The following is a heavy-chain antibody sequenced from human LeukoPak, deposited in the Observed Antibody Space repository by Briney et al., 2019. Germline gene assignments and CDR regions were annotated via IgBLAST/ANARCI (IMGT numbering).Heavy chain of an antibody. V-gene: IGHV3-13*01. CDR2: IGTAGDT. CDR3: AMYGSGRIY. D-gene: IGHD3-10*01. CDR1: GFTFSSYG. Sequence: PGGSLRLSSAASGFTFSSYGMHWVRQATGKGLEWVSVIGTAGDTYYPGSVKGRFTISRENAKKSLYLQMNSLRAGDTAVYYCAMYGSGRIYWGQGTLVTVSS. J-gene: IGHJ4*02.